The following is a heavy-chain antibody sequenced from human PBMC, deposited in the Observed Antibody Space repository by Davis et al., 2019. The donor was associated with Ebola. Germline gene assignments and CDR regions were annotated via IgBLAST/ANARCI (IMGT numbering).Heavy chain of an antibody. J-gene: IGHJ6*02. CDR1: GGSVSSGSYY. V-gene: IGHV4-61*01. CDR3: AREEMLTSLTYYGMDL. D-gene: IGHD5-24*01. Sequence: MPSETLSLTCTVSGGSVSSGSYYWSWIRQPPGKGLEWIGYVYNRGDSDYNPSLKSRVTISVDTSHNQFSLKLRSVTAADTAVYYCAREEMLTSLTYYGMDLWGQGTTVTVSS. CDR2: VYNRGDS.